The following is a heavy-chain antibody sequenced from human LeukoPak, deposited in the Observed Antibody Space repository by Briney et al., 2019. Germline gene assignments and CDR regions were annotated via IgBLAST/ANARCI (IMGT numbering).Heavy chain of an antibody. CDR2: IIPIFGTA. D-gene: IGHD3-16*02. CDR1: GGTFSSYA. J-gene: IGHJ6*02. CDR3: ARDRSDYYYYGMDV. V-gene: IGHV1-69*13. Sequence: GASVKVSCKASGGTFSSYAISWVRQAPGQGLERMGGIIPIFGTANYAQKFQGRVTITADESTSTAYMELSSLRSEDTAVYYCARDRSDYYYYGMDVWGQGTTVTVSS.